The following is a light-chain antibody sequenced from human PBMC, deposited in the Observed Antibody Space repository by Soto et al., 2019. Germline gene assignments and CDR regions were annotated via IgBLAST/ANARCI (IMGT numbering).Light chain of an antibody. CDR2: KAS. CDR1: HSISSW. CDR3: EQYNSYPWT. J-gene: IGKJ1*01. Sequence: DIQMTQSPSTLSASVGDRVTITCRASHSISSWLAWYQQKPGKAPKLLIYKASSLESGVPSRFSSSGSGTELTLTISSLQPDDFETYYCEQYNSYPWTFGQGTKVQIK. V-gene: IGKV1-5*03.